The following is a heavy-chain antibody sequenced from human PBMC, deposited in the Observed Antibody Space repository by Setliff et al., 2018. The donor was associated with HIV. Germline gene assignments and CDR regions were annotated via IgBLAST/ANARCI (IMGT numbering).Heavy chain of an antibody. Sequence: GESLKISCKGSGYSFTSYWIAWVRQMPGKGLEWMGIIYPGDSHTRYSPSFQGQVTFSADKSISTAYLQWSSLKASDTAIYYCTRHILAYCAGDCYPLDYWGQGMLVTVSS. V-gene: IGHV5-51*01. CDR2: IYPGDSHT. D-gene: IGHD2-21*02. CDR1: GYSFTSYW. J-gene: IGHJ4*02. CDR3: TRHILAYCAGDCYPLDY.